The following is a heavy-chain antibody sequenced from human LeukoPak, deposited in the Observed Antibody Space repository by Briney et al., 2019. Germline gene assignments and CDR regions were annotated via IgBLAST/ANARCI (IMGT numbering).Heavy chain of an antibody. J-gene: IGHJ6*03. D-gene: IGHD3-10*01. V-gene: IGHV4-39*07. CDR2: IYYSGST. CDR3: SFRWFGESHYYMDV. Sequence: SETLSFTCTVSGGSISGSSYYWGWIRQPPGKGLEWIGSIYYSGSTYYNPSLKSRVTISVDTSKNQFSLKLSSVTAADTAVYYCSFRWFGESHYYMDVWGKGTTVTVSS. CDR1: GGSISGSSYY.